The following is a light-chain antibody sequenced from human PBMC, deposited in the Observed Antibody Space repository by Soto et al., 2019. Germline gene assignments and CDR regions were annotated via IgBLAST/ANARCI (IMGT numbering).Light chain of an antibody. Sequence: QPVLTQSPSVSEAPGQRVTISCSGSSSNIGNNAVNWYQQLPGKTPKLLMYYDDILASGVSDRFSGSKSGTSASLAISGLQSEDEAEYYCSAWDGSLNAVIFGGGTKLTVL. CDR3: SAWDGSLNAVI. CDR1: SSNIGNNA. V-gene: IGLV1-36*01. CDR2: YDD. J-gene: IGLJ2*01.